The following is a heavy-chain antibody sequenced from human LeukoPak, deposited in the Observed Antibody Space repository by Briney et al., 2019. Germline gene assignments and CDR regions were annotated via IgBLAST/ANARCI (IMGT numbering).Heavy chain of an antibody. D-gene: IGHD2-2*01. J-gene: IGHJ6*02. CDR2: ISAYNGNT. Sequence: ASVKVSCKASGYTFTSYGISWVRQAPGQGLEWMGWISAYNGNTNYAQKLQGRVTMTTDTSTNTAYMELRSLRSDDTAVYYCARDSLGYCSSTSCPQYYYYGMDVWGQGTTVTVSS. CDR3: ARDSLGYCSSTSCPQYYYYGMDV. CDR1: GYTFTSYG. V-gene: IGHV1-18*01.